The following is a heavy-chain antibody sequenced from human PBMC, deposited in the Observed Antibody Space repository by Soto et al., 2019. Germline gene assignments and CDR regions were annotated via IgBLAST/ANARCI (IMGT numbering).Heavy chain of an antibody. Sequence: EVQLLESGGDLVQPGGSLRLSCAASGFTFDSYAMNWVRQAPGKGLEWVSTISGSGVNTYYADSVKGRFTISRDNSKNTPYLQMSSLRVDDTALYYCAKDLATCYACVNWYFDLWGRGTLVTVSS. CDR3: AKDLATCYACVNWYFDL. J-gene: IGHJ2*01. CDR1: GFTFDSYA. D-gene: IGHD2-2*01. CDR2: ISGSGVNT. V-gene: IGHV3-23*01.